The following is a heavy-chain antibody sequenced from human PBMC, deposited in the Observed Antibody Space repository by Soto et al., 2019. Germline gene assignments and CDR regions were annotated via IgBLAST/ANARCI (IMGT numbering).Heavy chain of an antibody. CDR2: IFSSGST. CDR3: ARQRRDFDY. J-gene: IGHJ4*02. CDR1: GRSISNYY. V-gene: IGHV4-59*08. Sequence: QVQLQESGPGLVKPSETLSLTCTVSGRSISNYYWSWIWQPPGKGLQWIGYIFSSGSTNYNPSLKSRVTISVDTSKNQFSLNLSSVTAADTAVYYCARQRRDFDYWGQGSLVTVSS.